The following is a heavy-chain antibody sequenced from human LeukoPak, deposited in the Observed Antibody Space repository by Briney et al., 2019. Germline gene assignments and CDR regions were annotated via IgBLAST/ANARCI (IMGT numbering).Heavy chain of an antibody. CDR1: GYSISSSSYY. V-gene: IGHV4-61*05. CDR2: IYYSGST. CDR3: ARRAVAGWLIDP. Sequence: SETLSLTCTVSGYSISSSSYYWGWIRQPPGKGLEWIGYIYYSGSTNYNPSLKSRVTISVDTSKNQFSLKLSSVTAADTAVYYCARRAVAGWLIDPWGQGTLVTVSS. D-gene: IGHD6-19*01. J-gene: IGHJ5*02.